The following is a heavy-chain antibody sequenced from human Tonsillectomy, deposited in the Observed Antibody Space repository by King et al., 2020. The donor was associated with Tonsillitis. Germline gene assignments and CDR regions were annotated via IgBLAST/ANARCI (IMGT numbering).Heavy chain of an antibody. V-gene: IGHV3-53*01. D-gene: IGHD5-12*01. J-gene: IGHJ6*02. CDR3: ARVKWLRTREHYYYSGMDV. Sequence: VQLVESGGGLSQPGGSLRLSCAASGFTVSSNYMSWVRQAPGKGLEWVSVIYSGGSTYYADSVKGRFTISRDNSKNTLYLQMNSLRAEDTAVYYCARVKWLRTREHYYYSGMDVWGQGTTVTVS. CDR1: GFTVSSNY. CDR2: IYSGGST.